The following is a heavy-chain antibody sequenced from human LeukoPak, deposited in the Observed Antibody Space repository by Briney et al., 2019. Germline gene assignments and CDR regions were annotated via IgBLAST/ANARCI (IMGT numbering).Heavy chain of an antibody. Sequence: GGSLRLSCAASGFTFSSYAVSWVRQAPGKGLEWVSSISTSDDTTNYADSVKGRFAISRDNAKNSLYLQMNSLRAEDTAVYYCARDRGSSGWYEFDYWGQGTLVTVSS. CDR1: GFTFSSYA. CDR2: ISTSDDTT. J-gene: IGHJ4*02. V-gene: IGHV3-23*01. CDR3: ARDRGSSGWYEFDY. D-gene: IGHD6-19*01.